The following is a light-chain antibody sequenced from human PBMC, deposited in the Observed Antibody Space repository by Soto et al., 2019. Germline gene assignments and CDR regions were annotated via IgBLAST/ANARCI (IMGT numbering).Light chain of an antibody. CDR3: QSYDTNLSAWV. CDR1: SSNIGAGYD. J-gene: IGLJ3*02. V-gene: IGLV1-40*01. CDR2: GNN. Sequence: QSVLTQPPSVSGAPGQRVTISCTGSSSNIGAGYDVHWYQHLPGTAPKLLIYGNNNRPSGVPDRFSGSKSGTSASLAITGLQAEGEADYYCQSYDTNLSAWVFGGGPKLTFL.